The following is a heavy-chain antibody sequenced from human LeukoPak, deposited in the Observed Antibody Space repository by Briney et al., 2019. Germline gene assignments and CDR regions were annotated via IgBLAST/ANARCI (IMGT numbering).Heavy chain of an antibody. V-gene: IGHV1-18*04. CDR2: ISAYNGNT. CDR3: ARDKAFGIAVGNWFDP. Sequence: ASVKVSCKASGYTFTSYGISWVRQAPGQGLEWMGWISAYNGNTNYAQKLQGRATMTTDTSTSTAYMELRSLRSDDTAVYYCARDKAFGIAVGNWFDPWGQGTLVTVSS. CDR1: GYTFTSYG. D-gene: IGHD6-19*01. J-gene: IGHJ5*02.